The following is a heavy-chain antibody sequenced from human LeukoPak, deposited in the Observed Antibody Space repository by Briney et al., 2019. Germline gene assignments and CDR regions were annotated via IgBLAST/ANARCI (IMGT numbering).Heavy chain of an antibody. V-gene: IGHV4-34*01. Sequence: GSLRLSCAASGFTFSTYSMNWVRQPPGKGLEWIGEINHSGSTNYNPSLKSRVTISVDTSKNQFSLKLSSVTAADTAVYYCARARTSYAVRGVFDYWGQGTLVTVSS. J-gene: IGHJ4*02. CDR1: GFTFSTYS. CDR2: INHSGST. D-gene: IGHD3-10*01. CDR3: ARARTSYAVRGVFDY.